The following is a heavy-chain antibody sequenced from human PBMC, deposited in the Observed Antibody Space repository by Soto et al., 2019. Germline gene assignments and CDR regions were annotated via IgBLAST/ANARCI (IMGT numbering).Heavy chain of an antibody. D-gene: IGHD6-13*01. J-gene: IGHJ6*02. CDR2: VRNTAYGGTT. Sequence: PGGSLRLSCTTSGFTFGDYAVSWFRLAPGKGLEWVGIVRNTAYGGTTEYAASVRGRFTISRDNSKSIAYLQMDSLKSEDTAGYYCVIYTYTSRYTSYGMDFWGHGTTLTVSS. CDR3: VIYTYTSRYTSYGMDF. V-gene: IGHV3-49*03. CDR1: GFTFGDYA.